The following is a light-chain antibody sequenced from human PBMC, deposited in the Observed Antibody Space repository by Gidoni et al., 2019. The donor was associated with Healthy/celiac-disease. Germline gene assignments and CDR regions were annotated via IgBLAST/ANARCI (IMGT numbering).Light chain of an antibody. J-gene: IGKJ4*01. Sequence: DIQMTQSPSTRSASVGDRVTITCRASQSISSWLAWYQQKPGKAPKLLIYKASSLESGVPSRFSGSGSGTEFTLTISSLQPDDFATYYCQHAGTFGGGTKVEIK. CDR2: KAS. CDR3: QHAGT. V-gene: IGKV1-5*03. CDR1: QSISSW.